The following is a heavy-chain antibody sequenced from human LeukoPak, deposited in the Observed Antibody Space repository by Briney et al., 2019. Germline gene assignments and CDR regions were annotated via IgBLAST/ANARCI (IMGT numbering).Heavy chain of an antibody. V-gene: IGHV4-38-2*02. Sequence: PSETLSLTCSVSGYSISSGYYWGWIRQPPGKGLEWIGSIYYSGSTYYNPSLKSRVTISVDTSKNQFSLKLSSVTAADTAVYYCARPLGTAEYFQHWGQGTLVTVSS. J-gene: IGHJ1*01. D-gene: IGHD3-3*02. CDR3: ARPLGTAEYFQH. CDR2: IYYSGST. CDR1: GYSISSGYY.